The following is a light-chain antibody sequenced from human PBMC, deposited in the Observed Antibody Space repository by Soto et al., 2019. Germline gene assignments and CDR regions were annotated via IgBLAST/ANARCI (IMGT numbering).Light chain of an antibody. J-gene: IGLJ1*01. V-gene: IGLV2-11*01. CDR3: CSYAGRSTFGV. CDR1: SSDVGGYNY. CDR2: DVT. Sequence: QSALAQPRSVSGSPGQSVTISCTGTSSDVGGYNYVSWYQQHPGKAPKLMIYDVTKRPSGVPDRFSGSKSGNTASLTISGLQAEDEADYYCCSYAGRSTFGVFGTGTKV.